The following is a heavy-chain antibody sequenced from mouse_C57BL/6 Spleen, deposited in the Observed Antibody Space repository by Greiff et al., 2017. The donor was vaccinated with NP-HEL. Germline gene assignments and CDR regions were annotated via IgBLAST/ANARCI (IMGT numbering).Heavy chain of an antibody. V-gene: IGHV5-4*01. J-gene: IGHJ4*01. CDR3: ALIYYDYDAALYYAMDY. CDR2: ISDGGSYT. D-gene: IGHD2-4*01. CDR1: GFTFSSYA. Sequence: EVQLQESGGGLVKPGGSLKLSCAASGFTFSSYAMSWVRQTPEKRLEWVATISDGGSYTYYPDNVKGRFPISRDNAKNNLYLQMSHLKSEDTAMYYCALIYYDYDAALYYAMDYWGQGTSVTVSS.